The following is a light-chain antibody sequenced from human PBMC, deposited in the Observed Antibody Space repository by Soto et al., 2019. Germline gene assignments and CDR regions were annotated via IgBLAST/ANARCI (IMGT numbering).Light chain of an antibody. CDR1: QSLLHSNEKTY. Sequence: DVVVSRTPLSLSVTPGKPASISCKSSQSLLHSNEKTYVYWYLQKPGQPPQLLIYDVSTRLSGVPDRFSGSGSGTDFTLKISRVEAEDVGIYYCMQSIQLPWTFGQGTKV. J-gene: IGKJ1*01. CDR2: DVS. CDR3: MQSIQLPWT. V-gene: IGKV2D-29*01.